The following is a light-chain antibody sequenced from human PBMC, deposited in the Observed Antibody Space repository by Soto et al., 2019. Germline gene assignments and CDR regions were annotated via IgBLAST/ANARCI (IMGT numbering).Light chain of an antibody. Sequence: EIVLTQSPGTLSLSPGEGATLSCRASQSVGSNYLAWYQQKPGQAPRLLIYGASSRATGIPDRFSGSGSGTDFTITIIRLEPEDFAVYYCQQYGGSPWTVGQGNKVEI. CDR2: GAS. V-gene: IGKV3-20*01. CDR1: QSVGSNY. CDR3: QQYGGSPWT. J-gene: IGKJ1*01.